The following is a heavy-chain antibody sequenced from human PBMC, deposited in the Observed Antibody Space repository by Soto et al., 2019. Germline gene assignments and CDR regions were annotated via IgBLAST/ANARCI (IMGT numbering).Heavy chain of an antibody. J-gene: IGHJ5*01. CDR2: VHISGHS. CDR1: GGSVRAPDW. CDR3: ARVRQGCSANNCYFDP. V-gene: IGHV4-4*02. D-gene: IGHD1-1*01. Sequence: QVHLQESGPGLVAPSGTLSLTCTLSGGSVRAPDWWNWVRQSPDKGLEWIAEVHISGHSNYNPSLRIRVSVSIDSSNNQFYLNLNSVTAADTAIYYCARVRQGCSANNCYFDPWGQGTQVTISS.